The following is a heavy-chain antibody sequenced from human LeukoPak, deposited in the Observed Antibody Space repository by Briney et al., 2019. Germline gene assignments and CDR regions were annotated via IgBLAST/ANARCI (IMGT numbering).Heavy chain of an antibody. CDR3: ARGTGDRSYYPLFEY. V-gene: IGHV3-23*01. CDR2: ISGSGGST. J-gene: IGHJ4*02. D-gene: IGHD3-10*01. Sequence: GGSLRLSCAASGFTFSSYGMSWVRQAPGKGLEWVSAISGSGGSTYYADSVKGRFTISRDNSKNSLYLQMNSLRAEDTAVYYCARGTGDRSYYPLFEYWGQGTLVTVSS. CDR1: GFTFSSYG.